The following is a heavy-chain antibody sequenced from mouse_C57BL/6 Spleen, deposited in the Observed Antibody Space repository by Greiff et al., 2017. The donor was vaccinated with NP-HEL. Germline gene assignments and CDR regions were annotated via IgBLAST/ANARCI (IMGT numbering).Heavy chain of an antibody. J-gene: IGHJ2*01. Sequence: QVRLKQSGAELVRPGTSVKVSCKASGYAFTNYLIEWVKQRPGQGLEWIGVINPGSGGTNYNEKFKGKATLTADKSSSTAYMQLSSLTSEDSAVYFWARGNYYSNSFDYWGQGTTLTVSS. CDR3: ARGNYYSNSFDY. CDR1: GYAFTNYL. V-gene: IGHV1-54*01. CDR2: INPGSGGT. D-gene: IGHD2-5*01.